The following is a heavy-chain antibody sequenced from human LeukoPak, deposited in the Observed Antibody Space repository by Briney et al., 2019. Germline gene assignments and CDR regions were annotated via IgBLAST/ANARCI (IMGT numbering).Heavy chain of an antibody. V-gene: IGHV3-7*01. CDR1: GFSFAPYW. Sequence: GSLRLSCAASGFSFAPYWMSWVRQVPGKGLEWVATIKQDGSEKYYVDSVKGRFTVSRDNAKDSLYLQMNSLRVEDTALYNCARGGRFYFDYWGQGTLVTVSS. D-gene: IGHD3-3*01. CDR3: ARGGRFYFDY. J-gene: IGHJ4*02. CDR2: IKQDGSEK.